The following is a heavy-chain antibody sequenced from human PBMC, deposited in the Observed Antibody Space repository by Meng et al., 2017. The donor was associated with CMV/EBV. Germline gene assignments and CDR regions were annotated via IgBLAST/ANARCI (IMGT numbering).Heavy chain of an antibody. CDR1: GFTFSSYE. D-gene: IGHD2-2*01. CDR2: IRSKANSYAT. CDR3: TRASFSRYCSSTSCYYGMDV. Sequence: GESLKISCAASGFTFSSYEMNWVRQAPGKGLEWVGRIRSKANSYATAYAASVKGRFTISRDDSKNTAYLQMNSLKTEDTAVYYCTRASFSRYCSSTSCYYGMDVWGQGTTVTVSS. V-gene: IGHV3-73*01. J-gene: IGHJ6*02.